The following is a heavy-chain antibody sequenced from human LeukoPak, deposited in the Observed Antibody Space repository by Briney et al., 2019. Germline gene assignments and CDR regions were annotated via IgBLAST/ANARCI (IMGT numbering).Heavy chain of an antibody. CDR1: GFTLGSHD. D-gene: IGHD5-18*01. Sequence: GSLRLSCTASGFTLGSHDMHWVRQTPGQGLEWVAAVSSGFHAFFADSVQGRFTVSREDARNSLYLQMNSLRAGDTAVYYCAREARGYHYTYFDYWGQGTLVTVSS. V-gene: IGHV3-13*01. CDR2: VSSGFHA. J-gene: IGHJ4*02. CDR3: AREARGYHYTYFDY.